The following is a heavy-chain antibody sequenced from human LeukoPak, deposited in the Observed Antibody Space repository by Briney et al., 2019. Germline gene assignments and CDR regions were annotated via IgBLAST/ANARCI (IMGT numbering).Heavy chain of an antibody. CDR3: ARIEWERLGRAFDI. V-gene: IGHV3-53*01. Sequence: GGSLRLSCAASGFTFSSYAMTWVRQAPGKGLEWVSSIYSAGATHYAESVKGRFTISRDNSKNTLYLQMNSLRAEDMAVYYCARIEWERLGRAFDIWGQGTMVTVSS. CDR1: GFTFSSYA. CDR2: IYSAGAT. D-gene: IGHD1-26*01. J-gene: IGHJ3*02.